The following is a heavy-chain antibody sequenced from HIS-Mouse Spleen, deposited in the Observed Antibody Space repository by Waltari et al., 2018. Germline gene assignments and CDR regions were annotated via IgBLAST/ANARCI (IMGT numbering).Heavy chain of an antibody. CDR1: GFTFSSYA. V-gene: IGHV3-30*04. J-gene: IGHJ4*02. CDR3: ARAGTLHIVATTFDY. D-gene: IGHD5-12*01. CDR2: ISNDGSNK. Sequence: QVQLVESGGGVVQPGRSLRLSCAASGFTFSSYAMHWVRQSPGKGLEWVEVISNDGSNKYYADSVKGRFTISRDNSKNTLYLQMNSLRAEDTAVYYCARAGTLHIVATTFDYWGQGTLVTVSS.